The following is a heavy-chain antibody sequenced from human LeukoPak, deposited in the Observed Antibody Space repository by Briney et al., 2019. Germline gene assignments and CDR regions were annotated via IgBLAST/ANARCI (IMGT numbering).Heavy chain of an antibody. CDR1: EFTFSNYA. D-gene: IGHD5-12*01. CDR3: AKIRGYSGYDFDY. J-gene: IGHJ4*02. V-gene: IGHV3-23*01. Sequence: GGSLRLSCAASEFTFSNYAMNWVRQAPGKGLEWVSAISGSGGSTYYADSVKGRFTISRDNSKNTLYLQMNSLRAEDTAVYYCAKIRGYSGYDFDYWGQGTLVTVSS. CDR2: ISGSGGST.